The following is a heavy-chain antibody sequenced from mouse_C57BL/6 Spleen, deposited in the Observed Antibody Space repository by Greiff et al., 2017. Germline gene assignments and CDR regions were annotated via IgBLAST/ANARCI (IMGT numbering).Heavy chain of an antibody. Sequence: QVQLQQPGAELVKPGASVKVSCKASGYSFTSSWMHWVKQRPGQGLERIGRIHPSDSDTNCNQKFKGKDPLTADKSSSTDNLRLSNLTSEDSAGYCYTIYGTTVGGNWGKGSLVTVS. CDR1: GYSFTSSW. D-gene: IGHD1-1*01. CDR2: IHPSDSDT. V-gene: IGHV1-74*01. CDR3: TIYGTTVGGN. J-gene: IGHJ3*01.